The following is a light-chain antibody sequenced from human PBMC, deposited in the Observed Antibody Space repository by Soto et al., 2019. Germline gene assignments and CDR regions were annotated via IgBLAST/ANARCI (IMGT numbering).Light chain of an antibody. CDR3: AVFRSGTILV. Sequence: QSALTQPASVSGSPGQSGTISCTGPRSDIGDSNFISWYQHSPGKAPRLLIYEVNNRPSGVSKRFSGSTAGNTASLTISGLLDYNEADYFCAVFRSGTILVFGSGTKVTVL. J-gene: IGLJ1*01. CDR2: EVN. CDR1: RSDIGDSNF. V-gene: IGLV2-14*01.